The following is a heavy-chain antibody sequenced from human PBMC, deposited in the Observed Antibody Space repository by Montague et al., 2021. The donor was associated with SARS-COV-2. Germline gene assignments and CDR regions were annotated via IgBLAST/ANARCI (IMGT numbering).Heavy chain of an antibody. CDR1: GGSLSRYY. CDR3: ASHVSGCWTHFHH. CDR2: IYFSGSN. J-gene: IGHJ1*01. D-gene: IGHD3/OR15-3a*01. Sequence: SETLSLTCTVSGGSLSRYYCSWIRQPPGKGLEWIGLIYFSGSNNXNPSSTIRIPLSVDTSTNQISLNLSSVTAADTAVYYCASHVSGCWTHFHHWGQGSLVTVAS. V-gene: IGHV4-59*08.